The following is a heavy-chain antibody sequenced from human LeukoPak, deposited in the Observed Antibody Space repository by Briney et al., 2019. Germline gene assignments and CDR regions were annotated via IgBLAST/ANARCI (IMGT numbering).Heavy chain of an antibody. CDR2: VDPEDGET. CDR3: ATRRGYSGYGIFDY. Sequence: ASVKVSCKVSGYTFTDYYMHWVQQAPGKGLEWMGLVDPEDGETIYAEKFQGRVTITADTSTDTAYMELSSLRSEDTAVYYCATRRGYSGYGIFDYWGQGTLVTVSS. V-gene: IGHV1-69-2*01. CDR1: GYTFTDYY. J-gene: IGHJ4*02. D-gene: IGHD5-12*01.